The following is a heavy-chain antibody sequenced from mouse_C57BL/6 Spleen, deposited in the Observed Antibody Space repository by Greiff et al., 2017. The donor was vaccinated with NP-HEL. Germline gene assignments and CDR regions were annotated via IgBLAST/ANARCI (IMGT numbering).Heavy chain of an antibody. CDR1: GYTFTSYD. CDR3: ARWVYYYYDGAMDY. J-gene: IGHJ4*01. V-gene: IGHV1-85*01. D-gene: IGHD2-4*01. CDR2: IYPRDGST. Sequence: VQLQQSGPELVKPGASVKLSCKASGYTFTSYDINWVKQRPGQGLEWIGWIYPRDGSTKYNEKFKGKATLTVDTSSSTAYMELHSLTSEDSAVYFCARWVYYYYDGAMDYWGQGTSVTVSS.